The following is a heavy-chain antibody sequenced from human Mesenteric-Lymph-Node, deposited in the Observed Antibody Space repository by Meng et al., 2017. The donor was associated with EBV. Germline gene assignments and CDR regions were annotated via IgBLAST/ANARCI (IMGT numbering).Heavy chain of an antibody. D-gene: IGHD6-13*01. J-gene: IGHJ4*02. CDR2: LNAANGNT. V-gene: IGHV1-3*01. CDR3: VREGSSWYGGGFYDY. CDR1: GYSFTTYA. Sequence: QVQLVQFGVEVKKPGASVKVSCKAFGYSFTTYAIHWVRQAPGQRLEFVGWLNAANGNTRYSQRLQGRVTLTSDTSASTAYMELTSLISEDAAVYYCVREGSSWYGGGFYDYWGQGTLVTVSS.